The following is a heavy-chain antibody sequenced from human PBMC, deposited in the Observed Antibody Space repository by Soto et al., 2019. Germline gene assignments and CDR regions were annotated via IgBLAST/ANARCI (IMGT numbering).Heavy chain of an antibody. CDR2: IIPILGIA. CDR3: ARERVTTSDSFDY. CDR1: GGTFSSYT. J-gene: IGHJ4*02. Sequence: QVQLVQSGAEVKKPGSSVKVSCKASGGTFSSYTISWVRQAPGQGLEWMGRIIPILGIANYAQKFQGRVTITADKSTSTAYMELSSLRSEDTAVYYCARERVTTSDSFDYWGQGTLVTVSS. D-gene: IGHD4-17*01. V-gene: IGHV1-69*08.